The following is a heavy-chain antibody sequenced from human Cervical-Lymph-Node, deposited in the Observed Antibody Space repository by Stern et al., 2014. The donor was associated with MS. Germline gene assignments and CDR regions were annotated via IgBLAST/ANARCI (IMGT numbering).Heavy chain of an antibody. J-gene: IGHJ4*02. CDR1: GYTFTSYA. V-gene: IGHV1-3*01. Sequence: DQLVESGAEVKKPGASVKVSCKASGYTFTSYAMHWVRQAPGQRLEWMGWINAGNVNTKYSQKFQGRVTITRDTSASTAYMELSSLRSEDTAVYYCARVTTMIVFSLDYWGQGTLVTVSS. CDR2: INAGNVNT. D-gene: IGHD3-22*01. CDR3: ARVTTMIVFSLDY.